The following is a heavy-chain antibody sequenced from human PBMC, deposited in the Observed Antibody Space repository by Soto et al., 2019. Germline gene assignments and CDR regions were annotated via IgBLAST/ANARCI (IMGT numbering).Heavy chain of an antibody. CDR2: IKQDGNEK. J-gene: IGHJ4*02. D-gene: IGHD1-26*01. Sequence: PGGSLRLSCAASGFTFSPFWMNWVRQAPGKGLEWVANIKQDGNEKYYVDSVKGRFTISRDNAKNSLYLQMNSLRAEDTAVYYCARGRHDSGSHYYFDYWGQGTLVTVSS. V-gene: IGHV3-7*01. CDR3: ARGRHDSGSHYYFDY. CDR1: GFTFSPFW.